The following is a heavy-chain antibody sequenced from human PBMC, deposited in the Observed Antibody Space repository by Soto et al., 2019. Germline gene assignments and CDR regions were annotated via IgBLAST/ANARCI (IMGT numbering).Heavy chain of an antibody. CDR1: GHTFTDYA. D-gene: IGHD2-15*01. J-gene: IGHJ4*02. CDR3: AREGAHYTPLDH. CDR2: INVGNGNT. V-gene: IGHV1-3*01. Sequence: ASVKVSCKASGHTFTDYAIHWVRQAPGQGLEWMGWINVGNGNTGYSRKFQGRVTNARDMSASTAYIEVTSLTSEDTAIYYCAREGAHYTPLDHWGQGTLVTVSS.